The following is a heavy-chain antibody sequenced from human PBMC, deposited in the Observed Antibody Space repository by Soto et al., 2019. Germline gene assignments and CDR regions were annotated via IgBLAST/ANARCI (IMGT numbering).Heavy chain of an antibody. J-gene: IGHJ6*02. D-gene: IGHD4-17*01. CDR1: GGSFRGYY. CDR2: INHSGST. Sequence: SDTLSLTCAVYGGSFRGYYWSWIRPPPGKGLEWIGEINHSGSTNYNPSLKSRVTISVDTSKNQFSLKLSSVTAADTAVYYCARGPTTTPFYGMDVWGQGTTVTVSS. V-gene: IGHV4-34*01. CDR3: ARGPTTTPFYGMDV.